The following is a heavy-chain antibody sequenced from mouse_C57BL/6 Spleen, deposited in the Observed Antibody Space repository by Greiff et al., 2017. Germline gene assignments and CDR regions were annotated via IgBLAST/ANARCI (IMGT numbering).Heavy chain of an antibody. CDR2: NYPGDGDT. D-gene: IGHD1-1*01. V-gene: IGHV1-82*01. CDR1: GYAFSSSW. Sequence: VKLMESGPELVKPGASVKISCKASGYAFSSSWMNWVKQRPGKGLEWIGRNYPGDGDTNYNGKFKGKATLTADKSSSTAYMQLSRLTSEDSAVYFCARSEPTVVATGYFDYWGQGTTLTVSS. J-gene: IGHJ2*01. CDR3: ARSEPTVVATGYFDY.